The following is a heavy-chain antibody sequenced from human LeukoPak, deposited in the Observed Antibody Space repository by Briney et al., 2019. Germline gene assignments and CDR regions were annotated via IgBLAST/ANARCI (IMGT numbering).Heavy chain of an antibody. Sequence: GGSLRLSCATSGFTFTIFGINWVRQAPGKGPEWVSYIDARSGITYYADSVQGRFTISRDNSKNTLYLQMNSLRAEDTAVYYCARVDSGYYLYWGQGTLVTVSS. V-gene: IGHV3-48*01. CDR2: IDARSGIT. D-gene: IGHD3-22*01. CDR3: ARVDSGYYLY. CDR1: GFTFTIFG. J-gene: IGHJ4*02.